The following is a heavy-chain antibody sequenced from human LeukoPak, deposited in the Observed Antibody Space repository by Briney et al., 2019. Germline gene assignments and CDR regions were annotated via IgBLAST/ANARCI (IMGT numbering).Heavy chain of an antibody. CDR2: IYYSGST. J-gene: IGHJ4*02. CDR3: ARATSYTGHLGW. V-gene: IGHV4-59*08. Sequence: SETLSLTCTVSGGSITNYWSWIRQPPGRGLEWIGYIYYSGSTNYNPSLKSRVTISVDTSKNQFSLSLSSVTAADTAVYYCARATSYTGHLGWWGQGTLVTVSS. CDR1: GGSITNY. D-gene: IGHD6-19*01.